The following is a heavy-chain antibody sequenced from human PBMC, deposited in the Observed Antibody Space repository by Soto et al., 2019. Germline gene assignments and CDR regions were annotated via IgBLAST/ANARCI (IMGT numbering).Heavy chain of an antibody. J-gene: IGHJ5*02. Sequence: VKVSCHASIYTFTNHDINWVRRATGQGLEWMGWMDPNTGNTGYAPKFQGRVTMTRDTSISTAYMDLSSLRSEDTAVYYCARVGILEWFWFDPWGQGTLVTVSS. CDR1: IYTFTNHD. V-gene: IGHV1-8*01. CDR2: MDPNTGNT. D-gene: IGHD3-3*01. CDR3: ARVGILEWFWFDP.